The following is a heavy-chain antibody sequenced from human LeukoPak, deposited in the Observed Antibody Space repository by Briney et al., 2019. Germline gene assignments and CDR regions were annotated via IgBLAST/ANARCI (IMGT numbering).Heavy chain of an antibody. CDR2: IYYSGST. Sequence: ESLRLSCGASGFTFSSHWMSWVRQAPGKGLEWIGYIYYSGSTNYNPSLKSRVTISVDTSKNQFSLKLSSETAADTAVYYCARDKGGNSYGWTNAFDIWGQGTMVTVSS. CDR3: ARDKGGNSYGWTNAFDI. D-gene: IGHD5-18*01. V-gene: IGHV4-59*11. CDR1: GFTFSSHW. J-gene: IGHJ3*02.